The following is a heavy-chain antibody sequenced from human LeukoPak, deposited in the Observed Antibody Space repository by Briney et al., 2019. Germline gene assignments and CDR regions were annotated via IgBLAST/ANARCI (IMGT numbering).Heavy chain of an antibody. CDR1: GFTISSNS. CDR3: ATRRFGELTY. CDR2: LYHGGST. J-gene: IGHJ4*02. V-gene: IGHV3-66*01. D-gene: IGHD3-10*01. Sequence: GGSLRLSCTVSGFTISSNSMTWVRQAPGKGLEWVSILYHGGSTYYADSVKGRFSISRDTSKNTLYLQMNSLRVEDTAVYYCATRRFGELTYWGQGTLVTVSS.